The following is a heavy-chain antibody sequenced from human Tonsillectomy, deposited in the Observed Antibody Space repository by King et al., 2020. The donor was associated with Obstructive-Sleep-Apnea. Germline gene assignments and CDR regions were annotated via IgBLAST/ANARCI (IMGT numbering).Heavy chain of an antibody. CDR1: GYTFTGYY. Sequence: QLVQSGAEVKKPGASVKVSCKASGYTFTGYYIHWVRQAPGQGLEWMGWISPNSGATKYAQKFQDRVTMSRDTSISTAYMDLSRLRSDDTAIYYCARDMSAYDSTSPAYWGQGTLVTVSS. J-gene: IGHJ4*02. CDR3: ARDMSAYDSTSPAY. CDR2: ISPNSGAT. V-gene: IGHV1-2*02. D-gene: IGHD3-10*01.